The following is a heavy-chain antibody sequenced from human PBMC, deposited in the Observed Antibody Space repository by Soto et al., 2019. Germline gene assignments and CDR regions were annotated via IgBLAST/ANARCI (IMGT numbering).Heavy chain of an antibody. J-gene: IGHJ4*02. D-gene: IGHD3-16*01. Sequence: GSLRLSCAASGFTFSSYGMHWVRQAPGKGLEWVAFIWHDGGNKFYAESVKGRFTISRDNSKNTLYLQMTSLSAEDTAMYYCARDGDVNTGFGKDYWGQGTLVTVSS. CDR1: GFTFSSYG. V-gene: IGHV3-33*01. CDR2: IWHDGGNK. CDR3: ARDGDVNTGFGKDY.